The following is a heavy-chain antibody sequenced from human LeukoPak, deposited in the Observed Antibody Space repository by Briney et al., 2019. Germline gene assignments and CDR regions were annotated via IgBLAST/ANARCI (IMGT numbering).Heavy chain of an antibody. J-gene: IGHJ4*02. V-gene: IGHV4-34*01. D-gene: IGHD3-22*01. CDR1: GGSFSGYY. CDR2: INHSGST. CDR3: ARDYKGYYYDSSGYYLFDY. Sequence: SETLSLTCAVYGGSFSGYYWSWIRQPPGKGLEWIGEINHSGSTNYNPSLKSRVTISVDTSKNQFSLKLSSVTAADTAVYYCARDYKGYYYDSSGYYLFDYWGQGTLVTVSS.